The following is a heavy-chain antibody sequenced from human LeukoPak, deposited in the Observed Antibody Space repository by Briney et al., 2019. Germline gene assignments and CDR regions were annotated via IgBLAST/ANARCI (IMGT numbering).Heavy chain of an antibody. V-gene: IGHV1-69*02. CDR1: GDSFSNLP. Sequence: SVNVSCKGSGDSFSNLPISWVRQAPGQGLEWMGRVIPMPGIPNYAQKFQGRVTITADKSTGTTFMELSSLTSDDTAVYYCASPRHGDFYDSRGWFWGQGTLVTVSS. J-gene: IGHJ4*02. D-gene: IGHD3-22*01. CDR2: VIPMPGIP. CDR3: ASPRHGDFYDSRGWF.